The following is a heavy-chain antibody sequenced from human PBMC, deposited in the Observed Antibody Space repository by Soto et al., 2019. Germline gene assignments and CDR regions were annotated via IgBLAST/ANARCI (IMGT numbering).Heavy chain of an antibody. CDR1: GFNFTGSA. CDR3: TGRGGDSLQDH. Sequence: EVQLVESGGGLVQPGGSLKLSCAGFGFNFTGSALHWVRQGSGKGLEWVGRIRGRAKSYATSYATSVKGRFFISRDDSKNTAYLQMNSLKDEDTGLDYCTGRGGDSLQDHWGQGTLVTVSS. CDR2: IRGRAKSYAT. D-gene: IGHD4-17*01. J-gene: IGHJ4*02. V-gene: IGHV3-73*01.